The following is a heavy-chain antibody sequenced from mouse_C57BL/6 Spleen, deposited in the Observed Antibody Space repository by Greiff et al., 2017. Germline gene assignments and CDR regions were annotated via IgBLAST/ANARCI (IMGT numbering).Heavy chain of an antibody. CDR2: INPNNGGT. J-gene: IGHJ2*01. D-gene: IGHD2-3*01. Sequence: VHVKQSGPELVKPGASVKIPCKASGYTFTDYNMDWVKQSHGKSLEWIGDINPNNGGTIYNQKFKGKATLTVDKSSSTAYMELRSLTSEDTAVYYCARWNDGYCFDYWGQGTTLTVSS. CDR1: GYTFTDYN. CDR3: ARWNDGYCFDY. V-gene: IGHV1-18*01.